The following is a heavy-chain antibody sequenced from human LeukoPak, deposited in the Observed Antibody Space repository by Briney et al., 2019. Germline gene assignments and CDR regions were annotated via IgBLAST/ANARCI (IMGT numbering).Heavy chain of an antibody. Sequence: KPSETLSLTCAVSGYSISSGYYWGWIRQPPGKGLEWIGSIYHSGSTYYNPSLKSRVTISVDTSKNQFSLKLSSVTAADTAVYYCARRDSEYYDYVWGSYRFDYWGQGTLVTVSS. CDR2: IYHSGST. CDR1: GYSISSGYY. V-gene: IGHV4-38-2*01. CDR3: ARRDSEYYDYVWGSYRFDY. J-gene: IGHJ4*02. D-gene: IGHD3-16*02.